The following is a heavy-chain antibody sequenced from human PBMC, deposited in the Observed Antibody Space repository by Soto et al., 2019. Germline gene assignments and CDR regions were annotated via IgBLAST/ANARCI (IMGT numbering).Heavy chain of an antibody. CDR2: ISSDGDTI. Sequence: EVQLIESGGGWVQPGTSLRVSCAASGFTFHEYAMHWVRQAPGKGLEWVSGISSDGDTIAYADSVQGRFTVFRDNAKNSLYLQMNSLRAEDTALYYGTKGGYDLIYYVGMDVCGQGTTGTVSS. V-gene: IGHV3-9*01. CDR1: GFTFHEYA. CDR3: TKGGYDLIYYVGMDV. D-gene: IGHD5-12*01. J-gene: IGHJ6*02.